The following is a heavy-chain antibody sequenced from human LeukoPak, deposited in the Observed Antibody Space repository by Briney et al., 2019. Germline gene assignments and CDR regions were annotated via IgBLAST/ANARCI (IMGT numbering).Heavy chain of an antibody. V-gene: IGHV3-48*03. CDR1: GFTFSSCE. CDR2: ISSSGSTI. D-gene: IGHD4-11*01. Sequence: GGSLRLSCAASGFTFSSCEMNWVRQAPGKGLEWVSYISSSGSTIYYADSVKGRFTISRDNAKNSLYLQMNSLRAEDTAVYYCARDPLLQGNYDYWGQGTLVTVSS. J-gene: IGHJ4*02. CDR3: ARDPLLQGNYDY.